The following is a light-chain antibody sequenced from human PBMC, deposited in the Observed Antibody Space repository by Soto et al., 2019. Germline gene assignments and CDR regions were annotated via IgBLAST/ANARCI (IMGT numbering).Light chain of an antibody. J-gene: IGLJ3*02. CDR2: NNN. CDR1: SSNIGAGYD. V-gene: IGLV1-40*01. Sequence: QSVLTQPPSVSGAPGQRVTISCTGSSSNIGAGYDVQWYQQLPGTAPKLLISNNNNRPSGVPDRFSGSKSDTSASLAITGIQVEDEADYYCQSFDRSLSGWVFGGGTKLTVL. CDR3: QSFDRSLSGWV.